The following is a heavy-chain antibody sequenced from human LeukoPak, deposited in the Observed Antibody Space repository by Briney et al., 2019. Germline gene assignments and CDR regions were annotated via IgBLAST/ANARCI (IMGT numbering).Heavy chain of an antibody. CDR2: IYYSGST. V-gene: IGHV4-59*01. D-gene: IGHD1-26*01. Sequence: PSETLSLTCTVSGGSISSYYWSWIRQPPGKGLEWIGYIYYSGSTNYNPSLKSRVTISVDTSKNQFSLKLSSVTAADTAVYYCARAGAHSGSYSGFDYWGQGTLVTVSS. J-gene: IGHJ4*02. CDR3: ARAGAHSGSYSGFDY. CDR1: GGSISSYY.